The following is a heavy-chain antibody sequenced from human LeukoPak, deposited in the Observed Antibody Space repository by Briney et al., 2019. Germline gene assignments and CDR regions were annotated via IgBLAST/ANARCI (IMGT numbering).Heavy chain of an antibody. J-gene: IGHJ6*03. CDR1: GFTLSSYG. D-gene: IGHD1-7*01. CDR3: AKDKEVELPPYYCYMDV. V-gene: IGHV3-33*06. CDR2: IWYDGSNK. Sequence: GGSLRLSCAASGFTLSSYGMYWVRQAPGKGLEWVAVIWYDGSNKNYAESVKGRFTISRDNSKNTLYLQMNSLRAEDTAVYYCAKDKEVELPPYYCYMDVWGKGTTVTVSS.